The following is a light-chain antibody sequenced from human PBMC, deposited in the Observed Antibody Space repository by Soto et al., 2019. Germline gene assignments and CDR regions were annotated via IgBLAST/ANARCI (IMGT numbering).Light chain of an antibody. Sequence: QSALTQPASVSGSPGQSITISCTGTSSDVGGYNYVSWYQQHPGKAPKLMIYEVSNRPSGVSNRFSGSKSGNTASLTISGLQAEDEADYYCSSYTSSEGVFGGGTKVTVL. CDR3: SSYTSSEGV. CDR1: SSDVGGYNY. CDR2: EVS. J-gene: IGLJ2*01. V-gene: IGLV2-14*01.